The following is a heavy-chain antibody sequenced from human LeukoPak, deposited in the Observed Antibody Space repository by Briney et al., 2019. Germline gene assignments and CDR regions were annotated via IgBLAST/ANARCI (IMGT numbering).Heavy chain of an antibody. Sequence: ASVKVSCKVSGYTLTELSMHWVRQAPGEGLEWMGGFDPEDGETIYAQKFQGIVTMTEDTSTDTAYMELSSLRSEDTAVYYCATAVAGRGTLSDYWGQGTLVTVSS. J-gene: IGHJ4*02. V-gene: IGHV1-24*01. CDR3: ATAVAGRGTLSDY. CDR1: GYTLTELS. CDR2: FDPEDGET. D-gene: IGHD6-19*01.